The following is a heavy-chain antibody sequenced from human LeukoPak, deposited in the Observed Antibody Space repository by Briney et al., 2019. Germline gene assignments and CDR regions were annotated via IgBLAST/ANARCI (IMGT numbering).Heavy chain of an antibody. Sequence: GGSLRLSCAASGFTFSSYAMHWVRQAPGKGLEWVSSIPASGGSTYYADSVKGRFTISRDNSKNSLYLQMNSLRAEDTAVYYCAKESSGGWYFDYWGQGTLVTVSS. J-gene: IGHJ4*02. CDR2: IPASGGST. V-gene: IGHV3-23*01. CDR1: GFTFSSYA. D-gene: IGHD6-19*01. CDR3: AKESSGGWYFDY.